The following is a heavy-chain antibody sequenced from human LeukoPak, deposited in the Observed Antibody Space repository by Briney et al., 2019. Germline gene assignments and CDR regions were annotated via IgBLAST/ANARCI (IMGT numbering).Heavy chain of an antibody. CDR2: INPNSGGT. Sequence: ASVKVSRKASGYTFTGYYMHWVRQAPGQGLEWMGWINPNSGGTNYAQKFQGRVTMTRDTSISTAYMELSRLRSDDTAVYYCARDQWRVTHFDYWGQGTLVTVSS. D-gene: IGHD6-19*01. V-gene: IGHV1-2*02. CDR3: ARDQWRVTHFDY. J-gene: IGHJ4*02. CDR1: GYTFTGYY.